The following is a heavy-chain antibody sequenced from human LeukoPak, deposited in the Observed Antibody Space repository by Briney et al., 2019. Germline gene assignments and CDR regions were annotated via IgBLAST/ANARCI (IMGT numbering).Heavy chain of an antibody. Sequence: GGSLRLSCAASGFTFNTYAMYWVRQAPGKGLEWVSLITGSGNTYYADSVKGRFTISRDNSKNMLYLQMNSLRAEDTALYFCAKGRDSGWYAWFDPWGQGTVVTVSS. V-gene: IGHV3-23*01. CDR2: ITGSGNT. D-gene: IGHD6-19*01. CDR3: AKGRDSGWYAWFDP. CDR1: GFTFNTYA. J-gene: IGHJ5*02.